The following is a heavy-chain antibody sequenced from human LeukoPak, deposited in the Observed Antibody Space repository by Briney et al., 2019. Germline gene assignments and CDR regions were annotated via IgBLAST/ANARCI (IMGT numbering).Heavy chain of an antibody. Sequence: PSETLSLTCTVSGGSISSYYWSWIRQPPGKGLEWIGYIYYSGSTNYNPSLKSRVTISVDTSKNQFSLKLSSVTATDTAVYYCARDGSLNWFDPWGQETLVTVSS. J-gene: IGHJ5*02. V-gene: IGHV4-59*12. CDR3: ARDGSLNWFDP. CDR2: IYYSGST. CDR1: GGSISSYY. D-gene: IGHD3-10*01.